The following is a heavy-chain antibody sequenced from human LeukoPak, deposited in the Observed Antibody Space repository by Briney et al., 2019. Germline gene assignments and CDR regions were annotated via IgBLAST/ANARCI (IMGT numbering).Heavy chain of an antibody. CDR1: GGSFSSYY. V-gene: IGHV4-39*01. CDR3: ARQETVDIVVLY. J-gene: IGHJ4*02. CDR2: IYYSGST. D-gene: IGHD2-15*01. Sequence: PSETLSLTCAVYGGSFSSYYWGWIRQPPGKGLEWIGSIYYSGSTYYNPSLKSRVTISVDTSKNQFSLKLSSVTAADTAVYYCARQETVDIVVLYWGQGTLVTVSS.